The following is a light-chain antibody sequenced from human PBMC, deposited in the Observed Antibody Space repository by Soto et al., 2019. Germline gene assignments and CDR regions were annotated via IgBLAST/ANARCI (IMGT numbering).Light chain of an antibody. Sequence: QPASVSGSPGQSITISCTGTSSDIGGYKYVSWYQQHPGKVPKLLIYDVNNRPSGVSDRFSGSKSGNTASLTISGLQAEDEAEYYCCSYTSSTSLIFGGGTKLTVL. J-gene: IGLJ2*01. CDR3: CSYTSSTSLI. CDR1: SSDIGGYKY. CDR2: DVN. V-gene: IGLV2-14*03.